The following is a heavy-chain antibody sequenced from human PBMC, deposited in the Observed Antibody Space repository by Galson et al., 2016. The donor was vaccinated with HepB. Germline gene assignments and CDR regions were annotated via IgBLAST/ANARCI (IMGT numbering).Heavy chain of an antibody. D-gene: IGHD3-10*01. CDR1: GGSITRGGDY. J-gene: IGHJ6*03. CDR2: IYYSGST. Sequence: TLSLTCTVSGGSITRGGDYWSWIRQYPGKGLEWIGYIYYSGSTYYNPSLKSRVSLLIGTSKMQFSLELYSVTAADTAVYYCAKGIRDASDYSYYYMDVWGKGTTVTVSS. CDR3: AKGIRDASDYSYYYMDV. V-gene: IGHV4-31*03.